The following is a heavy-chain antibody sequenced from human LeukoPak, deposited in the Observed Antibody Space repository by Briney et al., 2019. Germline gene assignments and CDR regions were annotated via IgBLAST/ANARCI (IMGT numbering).Heavy chain of an antibody. Sequence: SETLSLACTVSGYSISSGYYWGWIRQPPGKGLEWIGSIYHSGSTYYNPSLKSRVTISVDTSKNQFSLKLSSVTAADTAVYYCARGTRHFDYWGQGTLVTVSS. CDR3: ARGTRHFDY. D-gene: IGHD1-14*01. V-gene: IGHV4-38-2*02. J-gene: IGHJ4*02. CDR1: GYSISSGYY. CDR2: IYHSGST.